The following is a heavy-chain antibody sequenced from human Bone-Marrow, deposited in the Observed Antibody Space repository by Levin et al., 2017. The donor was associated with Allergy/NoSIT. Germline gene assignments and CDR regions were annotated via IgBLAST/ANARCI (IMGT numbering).Heavy chain of an antibody. V-gene: IGHV4-61*08. CDR2: IFYTGTT. Sequence: ASETLSLTCTVSGGSVNSGDYYWTWIRQSPGTGLEWIGYIFYTGTTNYNPSFAGRVTISLDTPKNQYSLMLTSVTAADTAMYYCARDWSPSSGYYFPAMGVWGQGTTVIVSS. J-gene: IGHJ6*02. CDR1: GGSVNSGDYY. D-gene: IGHD3-22*01. CDR3: ARDWSPSSGYYFPAMGV.